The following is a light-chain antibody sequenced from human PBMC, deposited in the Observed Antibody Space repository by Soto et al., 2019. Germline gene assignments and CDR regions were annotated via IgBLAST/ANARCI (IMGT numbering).Light chain of an antibody. Sequence: QPVLTQPPSASGTPGQRVTISCSGSSSNIGSNYVYWYQQVPGTAPRLLMYRASQRPSGVPDRFSGSKSGTSASLAISGLRSEDEAYYYCAAWDDTLNGLVFVGGTKLTVL. CDR3: AAWDDTLNGLV. J-gene: IGLJ2*01. CDR2: RAS. V-gene: IGLV1-47*01. CDR1: SSNIGSNY.